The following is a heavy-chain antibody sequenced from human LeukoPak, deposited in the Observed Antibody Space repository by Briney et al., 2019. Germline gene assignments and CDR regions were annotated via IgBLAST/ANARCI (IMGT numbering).Heavy chain of an antibody. CDR3: ASALPADCGGDCYSTDAFDI. Sequence: GGSLRFSCAASGFTFSSYSMNWLRQAPGRGLEWVSSISSSSYIYYADSVKGRFTISRDNAKNSLYLQMNSLRAEDTAVYYCASALPADCGGDCYSTDAFDIWGQGTMVTVSS. D-gene: IGHD2-21*02. CDR2: ISSSSYI. J-gene: IGHJ3*02. CDR1: GFTFSSYS. V-gene: IGHV3-21*01.